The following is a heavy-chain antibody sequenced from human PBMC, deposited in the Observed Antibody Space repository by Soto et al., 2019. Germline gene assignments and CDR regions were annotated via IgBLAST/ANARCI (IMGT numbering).Heavy chain of an antibody. CDR3: ARDYYGADC. Sequence: GGSLRLSCAASGFTFSSYGMHWVRQAPGKGLEWVAVIWYDGSNKYYADSVKGRFTISRDNSKNTLFLQMSSLRAEDTAVYYCARDYYGADCWGQGTLVTVSS. CDR1: GFTFSSYG. CDR2: IWYDGSNK. J-gene: IGHJ4*02. D-gene: IGHD4-17*01. V-gene: IGHV3-33*01.